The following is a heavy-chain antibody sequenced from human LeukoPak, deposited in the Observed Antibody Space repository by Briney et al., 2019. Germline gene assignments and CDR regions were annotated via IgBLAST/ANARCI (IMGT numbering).Heavy chain of an antibody. V-gene: IGHV1-2*02. CDR3: ARSPNGATAAGPYYFDY. CDR2: INPNSGGT. Sequence: ASVKVSCKASGYTFTSYGISWVRQAPGQGLEWMGWINPNSGGTNYAQKFQGRVTMTKDTSISTAYMELSRLRSDDTAVYYCARSPNGATAAGPYYFDYWGQGTLVTVSS. J-gene: IGHJ4*02. D-gene: IGHD6-13*01. CDR1: GYTFTSYG.